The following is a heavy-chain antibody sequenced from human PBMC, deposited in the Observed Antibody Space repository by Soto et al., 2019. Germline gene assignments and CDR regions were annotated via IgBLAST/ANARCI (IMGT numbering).Heavy chain of an antibody. V-gene: IGHV3-9*01. D-gene: IGHD3-10*01. CDR3: AKDRNYFHDAFDI. J-gene: IGHJ3*02. CDR2: ISWNSGSI. CDR1: GFPFDDYA. Sequence: PGGSLRLSCTDSGFPFDDYAMHWVRQAPGKGLEWVSDISWNSGSIGYADSVKGRFTISRDNAKNSLYLQMNRLRAEDTAFYYCAKDRNYFHDAFDIWGQGTMVTVSS.